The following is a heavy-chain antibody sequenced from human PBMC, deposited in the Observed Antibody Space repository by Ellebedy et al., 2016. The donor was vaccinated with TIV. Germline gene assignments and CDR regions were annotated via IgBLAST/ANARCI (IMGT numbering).Heavy chain of an antibody. D-gene: IGHD1-26*01. CDR1: GGTFSSYA. Sequence: AASVKVSCKASGGTFSSYAISWVRQAPGKGLEWMGGFDPEDGETIYAQKFQGRVTMTEDTSTDTAYMELSSLRSEDTAVYYCATDIMWAHDAFDIWGQGTMVTVSS. CDR3: ATDIMWAHDAFDI. CDR2: FDPEDGET. V-gene: IGHV1-24*01. J-gene: IGHJ3*02.